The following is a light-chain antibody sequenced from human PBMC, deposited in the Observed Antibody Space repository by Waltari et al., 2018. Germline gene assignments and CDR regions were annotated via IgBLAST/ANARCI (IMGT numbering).Light chain of an antibody. CDR2: DVS. J-gene: IGLJ3*02. V-gene: IGLV2-14*03. CDR3: SSYTIRSTVV. CDR1: SRDIGTYNY. Sequence: QSALTQPASVSGSPGQSITITCTGTSRDIGTYNYVSWHQQHPGKAPKLMIYDVSKRPAGVSNRFSGSKSGNTASLTISGLQAEDEADYYCSSYTIRSTVVFGGGTKLTVL.